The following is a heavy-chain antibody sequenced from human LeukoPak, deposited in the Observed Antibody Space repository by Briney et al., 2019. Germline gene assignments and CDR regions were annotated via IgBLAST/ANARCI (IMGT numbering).Heavy chain of an antibody. CDR1: GFTFGDYL. D-gene: IGHD2-15*01. J-gene: IGHJ4*02. V-gene: IGHV3-49*03. Sequence: GGSLRLSCTVSGFTFGDYLMNWFRQAPGKGLEWVGFIRSKAYGGTPEYAASVRGRFTISRDDSKSIAHLQMNSLKTEDTAVYYCTATAGYCSGGSCYTGDFDYWGQGTLVTVSS. CDR3: TATAGYCSGGSCYTGDFDY. CDR2: IRSKAYGGTP.